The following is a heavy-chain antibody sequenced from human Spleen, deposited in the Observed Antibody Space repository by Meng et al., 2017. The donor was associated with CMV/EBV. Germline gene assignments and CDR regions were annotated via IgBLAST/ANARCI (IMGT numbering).Heavy chain of an antibody. CDR2: IRYDGSNK. V-gene: IGHV3-30*02. Sequence: GESLKISCAASGFAFTRYSMHWVRQAPGKGLEWVAFIRYDGSNKYYADSVKGRFTISRDNSKNTLYLQMNSLRAEDTAVYYCAKDKANYYYYYGMDVWGQGTTVTVSS. J-gene: IGHJ6*02. CDR3: AKDKANYYYYYGMDV. CDR1: GFAFTRYS.